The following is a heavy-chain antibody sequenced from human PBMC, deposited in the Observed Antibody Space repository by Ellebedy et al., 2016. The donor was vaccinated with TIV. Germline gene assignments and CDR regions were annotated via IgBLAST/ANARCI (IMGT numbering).Heavy chain of an antibody. CDR1: GFTFSSYA. CDR2: ISYDGSNK. CDR3: ARDAPPNIGTAFDY. V-gene: IGHV3-30-3*01. Sequence: GGSLRLSXAASGFTFSSYAMHWVRQAPGKGLEWVAVISYDGSNKYYADSVKGRFTISRDNSKNTLYLQMNSLRAEDTAVYYCARDAPPNIGTAFDYWGQGTLVTVSS. D-gene: IGHD2/OR15-2a*01. J-gene: IGHJ4*02.